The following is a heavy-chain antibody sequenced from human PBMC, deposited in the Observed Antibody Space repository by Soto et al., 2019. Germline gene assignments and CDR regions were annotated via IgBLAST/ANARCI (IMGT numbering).Heavy chain of an antibody. Sequence: GGSLRLSCAASGFTFSSYAMSWVRQAPGKGLEWVSAISGSGGSTYCADSVKGRFTISRDNSKNSLYLQMNSLRAEDTAVYYCARYTGYSSSWYVGGYYYMDVWGKGTTVTVSS. CDR1: GFTFSSYA. D-gene: IGHD6-13*01. V-gene: IGHV3-23*01. J-gene: IGHJ6*03. CDR2: ISGSGGST. CDR3: ARYTGYSSSWYVGGYYYMDV.